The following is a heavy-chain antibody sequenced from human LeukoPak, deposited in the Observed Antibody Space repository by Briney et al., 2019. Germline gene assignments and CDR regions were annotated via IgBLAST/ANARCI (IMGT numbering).Heavy chain of an antibody. CDR1: GGSFSGYY. D-gene: IGHD3-22*01. CDR3: ARAFNYDSSGYYRMVPGFQH. J-gene: IGHJ1*01. Sequence: SETLSLTCAVYGGSFSGYYWSWIRQPPGKGLEWIGEINHSGSTNYNPSLKSRVTISVDTSKNQFSLKLSSVTAADTAVYYCARAFNYDSSGYYRMVPGFQHWGQGTLVTVSS. CDR2: INHSGST. V-gene: IGHV4-34*01.